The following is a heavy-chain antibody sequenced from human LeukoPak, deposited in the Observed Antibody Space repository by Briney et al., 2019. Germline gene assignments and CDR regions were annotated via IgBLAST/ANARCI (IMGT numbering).Heavy chain of an antibody. V-gene: IGHV4-39*01. J-gene: IGHJ4*02. CDR1: GGSISSSSYY. CDR3: ARHSGYYYGDFDY. Sequence: SETLPLTCTVSGGSISSSSYYWGWIRQPPGKGLEWIGKIYYSGSTYCNPSLKSRVTISVDTSKNQFPLKLSSVTAADTAVYYCARHSGYYYGDFDYWGQGTLVTVSS. D-gene: IGHD3-22*01. CDR2: IYYSGST.